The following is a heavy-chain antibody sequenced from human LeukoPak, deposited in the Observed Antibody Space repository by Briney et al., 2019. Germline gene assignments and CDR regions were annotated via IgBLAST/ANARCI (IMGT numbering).Heavy chain of an antibody. CDR1: GGTFSSYA. CDR3: ARDRNDYGAPDAFDI. Sequence: SVKVSCKASGGTFSSYAISWVRQASGQGLEWMGGIIPIFGTANYAQKFQGRVTITTDESTSTAYMELSSLRSEDTAVYYCARDRNDYGAPDAFDIWGQGTMVTVSS. D-gene: IGHD4-17*01. CDR2: IIPIFGTA. J-gene: IGHJ3*02. V-gene: IGHV1-69*05.